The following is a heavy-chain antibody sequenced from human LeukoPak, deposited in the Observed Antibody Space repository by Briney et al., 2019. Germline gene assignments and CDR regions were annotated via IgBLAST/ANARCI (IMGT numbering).Heavy chain of an antibody. CDR2: IWYDGSNK. CDR3: ARDLGYGGNAVDY. Sequence: GGSLRLSCAASGFTFSSYGMHWVRQAPGKGLGWVAAIWYDGSNKYYADCVKGRFTISRDNSKNTLYLQMNSLRAEDTALYYCARDLGYGGNAVDYWGQGTLVTLSS. CDR1: GFTFSSYG. J-gene: IGHJ4*02. V-gene: IGHV3-33*01. D-gene: IGHD4-23*01.